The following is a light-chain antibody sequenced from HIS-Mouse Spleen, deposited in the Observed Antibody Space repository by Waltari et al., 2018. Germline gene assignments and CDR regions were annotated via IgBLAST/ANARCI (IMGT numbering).Light chain of an antibody. V-gene: IGLV3-10*01. CDR2: EDS. J-gene: IGLJ2*01. CDR3: YSTDSSGNHRV. CDR1: ALPKKY. Sequence: SYELTQPPSVSVSPGQTARITCSGDALPKKYAYWYQQKSGQAPVLFIYEDSKRPSGIPERFSGSSSGTMATLTISGAQVEDEADYYCYSTDSSGNHRVFGGVTKLTVL.